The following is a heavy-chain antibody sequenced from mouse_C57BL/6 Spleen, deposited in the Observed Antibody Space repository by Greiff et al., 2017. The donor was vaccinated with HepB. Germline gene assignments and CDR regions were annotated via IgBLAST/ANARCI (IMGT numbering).Heavy chain of an antibody. CDR1: GFTFSSYA. J-gene: IGHJ2*01. Sequence: EVKLVESGGGLVKPGGSLKLSCAASGFTFSSYAMSWVRQTPEKRLEWVATISDGGSYTYYPDNVKGRFTISRDNAKNNLYLQMSHLKSEDTAMYYGAREDSIATVVATRFYFDYWGQGTTLTVSS. V-gene: IGHV5-4*01. CDR3: AREDSIATVVATRFYFDY. D-gene: IGHD1-1*01. CDR2: ISDGGSYT.